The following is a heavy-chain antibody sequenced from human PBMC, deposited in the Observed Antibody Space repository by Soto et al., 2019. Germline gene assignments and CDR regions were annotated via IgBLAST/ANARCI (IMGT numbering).Heavy chain of an antibody. CDR3: ARDSGYGSGSSVKHYLDCWARGTLATDS. CDR1: GVTIRSNW. J-gene: IGHJ5*01. Sequence: GSLRLYCAASGVTIRSNWMRRVRQAPGKGLALWATIKTAASKKKYVVSVKGRFNVYRDNAKNSLYLQMDSLRAAHTAVYYCARDSGYGSGSSVKHYLDCWARGTLATDS. CDR2: IKTAASKK. V-gene: IGHV3-7*01. D-gene: IGHD3-10*01.